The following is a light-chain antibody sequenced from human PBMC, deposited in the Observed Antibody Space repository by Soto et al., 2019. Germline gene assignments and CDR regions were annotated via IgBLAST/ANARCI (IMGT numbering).Light chain of an antibody. Sequence: DIQMTQSPSSLSASVGDRVTITCRASQGIRNFLAWYQQKQGKVPKLLISAASTLESGVPSRFSGSGSGTDFTLTITSLQPEDVATYYCQKYSSVITFGQGTRLEIK. CDR1: QGIRNF. V-gene: IGKV1-27*01. CDR2: AAS. CDR3: QKYSSVIT. J-gene: IGKJ5*01.